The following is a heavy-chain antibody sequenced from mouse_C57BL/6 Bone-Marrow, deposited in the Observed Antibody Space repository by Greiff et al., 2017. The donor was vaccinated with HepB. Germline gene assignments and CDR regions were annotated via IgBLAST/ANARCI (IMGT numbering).Heavy chain of an antibody. V-gene: IGHV2-5*01. CDR1: GFSLTSYG. D-gene: IGHD1-1*01. CDR3: VKGGGSSYRAMDY. J-gene: IGHJ4*01. CDR2: IWRGGST. Sequence: VKLMESGPGLVQPSQSLSITCTVSGFSLTSYGVHWVRQSPGKGLEWLGVIWRGGSTDYNAAFMSRLSITKDNSKSQVFFKMNSLQADDTAIYYCVKGGGSSYRAMDYRGQGTSVTVSS.